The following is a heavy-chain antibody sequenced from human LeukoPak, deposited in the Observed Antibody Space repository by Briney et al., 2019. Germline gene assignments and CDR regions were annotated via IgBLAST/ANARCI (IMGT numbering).Heavy chain of an antibody. J-gene: IGHJ4*02. CDR1: KFTFSNHG. Sequence: GGSLRLSCAASKFTFSNHGMHWVRQAPGKGLEWVAIIWYDGSDKYYADSVKGRFTISRDNSKNTLYLQMNSLRVEDTAVYYCARGGLTTDYWGQGTLVTVSS. V-gene: IGHV3-33*08. CDR2: IWYDGSDK. D-gene: IGHD3-16*01. CDR3: ARGGLTTDY.